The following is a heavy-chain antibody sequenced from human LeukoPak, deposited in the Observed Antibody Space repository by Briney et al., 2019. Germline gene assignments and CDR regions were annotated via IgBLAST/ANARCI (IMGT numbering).Heavy chain of an antibody. Sequence: SVKVSCKASGYTFTGYFIHWVRQAPGQGLEWMGGIIPIFGTANYAQKFQGRVTITADESTSTAYMELSSLRSEDTAVYYCARRDDILTGYYNPDYYYYYMDVWGKGTTVTISS. D-gene: IGHD3-9*01. CDR2: IIPIFGTA. V-gene: IGHV1-69*13. CDR1: GYTFTGYF. J-gene: IGHJ6*03. CDR3: ARRDDILTGYYNPDYYYYYMDV.